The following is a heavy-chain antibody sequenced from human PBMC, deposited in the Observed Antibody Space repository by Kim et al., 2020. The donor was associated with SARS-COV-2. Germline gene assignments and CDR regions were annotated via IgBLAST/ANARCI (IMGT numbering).Heavy chain of an antibody. CDR3: AKGPELGSDYYYGMDV. CDR2: ISWNSGSI. J-gene: IGHJ6*02. CDR1: GFTFDDYA. D-gene: IGHD7-27*01. V-gene: IGHV3-9*01. Sequence: LRLSCAASGFTFDDYAMHWVRQAPGKGLEWVSGISWNSGSIGYADSVKGRFTISRDNAKNSLYLQMNSLRAEDTALYYCAKGPELGSDYYYGMDVWGQGTTVTVSS.